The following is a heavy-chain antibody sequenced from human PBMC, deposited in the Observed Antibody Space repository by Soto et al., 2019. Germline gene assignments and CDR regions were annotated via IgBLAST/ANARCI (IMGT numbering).Heavy chain of an antibody. CDR1: GFTFSNAW. CDR3: TTLITVTSYYYYGMDV. J-gene: IGHJ6*02. CDR2: IKSKTDGGPT. V-gene: IGHV3-15*07. Sequence: EVQLVESGGGLVKPGGSLRLSCAASGFTFSNAWMNWVRQAPGKGLEWAGRIKSKTDGGPTDYAAPVKGRFTISRDDSKNTLYLQMNSLKTEDTAVYYCTTLITVTSYYYYGMDVWGQGTTVTVSS. D-gene: IGHD4-4*01.